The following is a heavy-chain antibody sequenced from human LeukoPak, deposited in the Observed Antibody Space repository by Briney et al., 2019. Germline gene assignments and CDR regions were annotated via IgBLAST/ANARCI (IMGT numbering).Heavy chain of an antibody. Sequence: GASVKVSCKASGYTFTSYYMHCVRQAPGQGLEWMGIINPSGGTTRHAQRFQGRVTMTRDTSTSTVYMELSSLRSEDTAVYYCARTRGYSDYELDYWGQGTLVTVSS. CDR1: GYTFTSYY. CDR2: INPSGGTT. CDR3: ARTRGYSDYELDY. V-gene: IGHV1-46*01. D-gene: IGHD5-12*01. J-gene: IGHJ4*02.